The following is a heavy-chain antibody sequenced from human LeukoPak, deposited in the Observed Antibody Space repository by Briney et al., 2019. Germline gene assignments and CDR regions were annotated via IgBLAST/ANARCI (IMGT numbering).Heavy chain of an antibody. CDR2: IRYDGSNK. D-gene: IGHD6-13*01. CDR3: AKDTAAAVPGAFDI. V-gene: IGHV3-30*02. Sequence: PGGSLRLTCAASGFTFSSYGMHWVRQAPGKGLEWVAFIRYDGSNKYYADSVKGRFTISRDNSKNTLYPQMNSLRAEDTAVYYCAKDTAAAVPGAFDIWGQGTMVTVSS. J-gene: IGHJ3*02. CDR1: GFTFSSYG.